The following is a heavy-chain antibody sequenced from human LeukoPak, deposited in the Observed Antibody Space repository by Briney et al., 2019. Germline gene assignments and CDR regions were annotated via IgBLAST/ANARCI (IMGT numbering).Heavy chain of an antibody. J-gene: IGHJ4*02. CDR2: ISAYNGNT. D-gene: IGHD2-8*01. CDR3: ARVPENIVLMVYAIGYFDY. Sequence: GASVKVSCKASGYTFTSYGISWVRQAPGQGLEWMGWISAYNGNTNYAQKLQGRVTMTTDTSTSTAYTELRSLRSDDTAVYYCARVPENIVLMVYAIGYFDYWGQGTLVTVSS. V-gene: IGHV1-18*01. CDR1: GYTFTSYG.